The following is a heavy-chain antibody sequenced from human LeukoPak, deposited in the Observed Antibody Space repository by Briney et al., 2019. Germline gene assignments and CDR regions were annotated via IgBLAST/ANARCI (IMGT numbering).Heavy chain of an antibody. CDR1: GFTFSNYW. CDR3: ARSGWSNYFDY. J-gene: IGHJ4*02. V-gene: IGHV3-74*01. CDR2: INSDGSST. D-gene: IGHD6-19*01. Sequence: SCKASGFTFSNYWLHWVRQAPGKGLVWVSRINSDGSSTTYADSVKGRFTISRDNAENTLYLQMNSLRAEDTAVYYCARSGWSNYFDYWGQGTLVTVSS.